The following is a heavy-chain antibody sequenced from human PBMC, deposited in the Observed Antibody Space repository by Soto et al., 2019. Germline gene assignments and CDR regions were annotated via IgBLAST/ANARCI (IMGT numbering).Heavy chain of an antibody. CDR1: GFTFSSNC. J-gene: IGHJ6*03. V-gene: IGHV3-66*01. D-gene: IGHD2-15*01. Sequence: EVQLVESGGGLVQPGGSLRLSCAASGFTFSSNCMTWVRQAPGKGLEWVSLIQGGGRTYYAASVKGRFTISRDNSKNTLFLHMNSLRVEDTAVYYCARDDGHCSGGMCYWVTMDVWGKWTTFTVSS. CDR2: IQGGGRT. CDR3: ARDDGHCSGGMCYWVTMDV.